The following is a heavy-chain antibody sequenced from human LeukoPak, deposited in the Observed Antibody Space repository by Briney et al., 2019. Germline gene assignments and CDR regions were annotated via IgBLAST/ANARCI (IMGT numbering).Heavy chain of an antibody. V-gene: IGHV3-21*01. J-gene: IGHJ4*02. CDR3: VRDGGETYLDY. CDR1: GFTFSRYS. D-gene: IGHD3-16*01. CDR2: ISSSSSYI. Sequence: GGSLRLSCAASGFTFSRYSVNWVRQAPGKGLEWVSSISSSSSYIYYADSVKGRFTISRDNAKNSLYLQMNSLRAEDTAVYYCVRDGGETYLDYWGQGTLVTVSS.